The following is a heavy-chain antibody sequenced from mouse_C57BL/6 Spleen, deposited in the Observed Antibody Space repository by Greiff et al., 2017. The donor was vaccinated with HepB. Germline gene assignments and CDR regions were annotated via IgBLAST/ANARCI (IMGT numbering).Heavy chain of an antibody. J-gene: IGHJ2*01. D-gene: IGHD1-1*01. V-gene: IGHV1-47*01. CDR2: FHPYNDDT. Sequence: QVQLKQSGAELVKPGASVKMSCKASGYTFTTYPIEWMKQNHGKSLEWIGNFHPYNDDTKYNEKFKGKATLTVEKSSSTVYLELSRLTSDDSAVYYCARGTTVVATRWYYFDYWGQGTTLTVSS. CDR3: ARGTTVVATRWYYFDY. CDR1: GYTFTTYP.